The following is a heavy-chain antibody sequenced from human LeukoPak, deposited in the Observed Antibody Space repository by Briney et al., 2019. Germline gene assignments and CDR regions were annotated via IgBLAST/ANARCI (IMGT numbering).Heavy chain of an antibody. CDR2: INHSGST. D-gene: IGHD1-14*01. CDR3: ARGPGPNRN. Sequence: PSETLSLTFSVYGGSFSGYYWSWLPQPPGKGLEGIGEINHSGSTNYNPSLKSRVTISVTTSKNQSSLKLSSVAAADSAVYYSARGPGPNRNWGQGTLVTVSS. V-gene: IGHV4-34*01. J-gene: IGHJ4*02. CDR1: GGSFSGYY.